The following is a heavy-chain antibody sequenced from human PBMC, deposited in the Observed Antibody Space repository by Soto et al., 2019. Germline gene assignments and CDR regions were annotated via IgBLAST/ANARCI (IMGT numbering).Heavy chain of an antibody. CDR2: VNPNSGDT. CDR1: GYTFSSYD. CDR3: AGKVFLDWFLDF. Sequence: QVQLVQSGAEVKKPGASVKVSCKASGYTFSSYDITWVRQAAGQGLEWMGWVNPNSGDTDYAQKFQGRVTMTRDTSRRTAYMDLSSLRSEDSAVYYCAGKVFLDWFLDFWGQGTLVTVSS. D-gene: IGHD3-9*01. V-gene: IGHV1-8*01. J-gene: IGHJ4*02.